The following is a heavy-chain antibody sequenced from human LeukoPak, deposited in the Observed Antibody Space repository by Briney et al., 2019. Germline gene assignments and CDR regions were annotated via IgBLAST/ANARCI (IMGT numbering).Heavy chain of an antibody. V-gene: IGHV3-23*01. CDR1: GFTFSSYA. CDR2: ISGSGGST. D-gene: IGHD4-17*01. Sequence: GGSLRLSCAASGFTFSSYAMSWVRQAPGKGLEWVSAISGSGGSTYYADSVKGRFTISRHNSKNTLYLQMNSLRAEDTAVYYGASEVTTEGEPKSYYFDYWGQGTLVTVSS. J-gene: IGHJ4*02. CDR3: ASEVTTEGEPKSYYFDY.